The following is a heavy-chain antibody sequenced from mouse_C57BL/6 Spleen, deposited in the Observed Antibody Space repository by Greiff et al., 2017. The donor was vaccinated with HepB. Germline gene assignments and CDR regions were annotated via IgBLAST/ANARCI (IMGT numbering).Heavy chain of an antibody. V-gene: IGHV1-82*01. CDR1: GYAFSSSW. D-gene: IGHD2-3*01. J-gene: IGHJ4*01. CDR2: IYPGDGDT. Sequence: QVQLQQSGPELVKPGASVKISCKASGYAFSSSWMNWVKQRPGKGLEWIGRIYPGDGDTNYNGKFKGKATLTADKSSSTAYMQLSSLTSEDSAVYFCARGGGYYPYAMDYWGQGTSVTVSS. CDR3: ARGGGYYPYAMDY.